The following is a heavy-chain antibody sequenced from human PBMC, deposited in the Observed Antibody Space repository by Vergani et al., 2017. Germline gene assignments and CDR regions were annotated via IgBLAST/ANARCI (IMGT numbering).Heavy chain of an antibody. CDR1: GGTFSSYA. CDR3: ARSRLPPKGMDV. D-gene: IGHD6-25*01. CDR2: INTGNGNT. Sequence: QVQLVQSGAEVKKPGSSVKVSCKASGGTFSSYAMHWVRQAPGQGLEWMGWINTGNGNTKYSQKFQGRVTITRETSASTAYMGLHSLRSEDTAVYYCARSRLPPKGMDVWGQGTTVTVSS. J-gene: IGHJ6*02. V-gene: IGHV1-3*04.